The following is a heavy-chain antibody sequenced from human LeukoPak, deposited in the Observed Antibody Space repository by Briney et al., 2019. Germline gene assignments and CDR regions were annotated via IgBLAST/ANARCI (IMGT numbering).Heavy chain of an antibody. D-gene: IGHD4-17*01. Sequence: GGSLRLSCAASGFTFSNYWMTWVRQAPGKGLEWVANIKHDGSDKYYVDSVKGRFTVSRDNAKNSLSLQMNSLRADDTAVYYCARTDYGDYDWYFDLWGRGTLDTVSS. CDR3: ARTDYGDYDWYFDL. J-gene: IGHJ2*01. CDR1: GFTFSNYW. CDR2: IKHDGSDK. V-gene: IGHV3-7*01.